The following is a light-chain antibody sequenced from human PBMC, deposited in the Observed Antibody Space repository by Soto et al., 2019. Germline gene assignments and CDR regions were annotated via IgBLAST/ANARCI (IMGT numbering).Light chain of an antibody. CDR3: QQYSRCSA. V-gene: IGKV1-5*03. CDR2: KAS. Sequence: IQMTQSPSTLSASVGDRVTITCRASHTISSWLAWYQQKPGMAPKLLIYKASTLQSGVPSRFSGSGSGTEFTLTISSLQPDDFASYYCQQYSRCSAFGQGTKVELK. CDR1: HTISSW. J-gene: IGKJ1*01.